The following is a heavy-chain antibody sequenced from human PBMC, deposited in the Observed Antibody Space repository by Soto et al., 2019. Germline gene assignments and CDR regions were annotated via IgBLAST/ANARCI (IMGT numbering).Heavy chain of an antibody. CDR1: GGSISSGDYY. CDR2: IYYSGST. D-gene: IGHD3-10*01. V-gene: IGHV4-30-4*01. Sequence: PSETLSLTCTVSGGSISSGDYYWSWIRQPPGKGLEWIGYIYYSGSTYYNPSLKSRVTISVDTSKNQFSLKLSSVTAADTAVYYCARGASLLWFGENRFFDYWGQGTLVTSPQ. J-gene: IGHJ4*02. CDR3: ARGASLLWFGENRFFDY.